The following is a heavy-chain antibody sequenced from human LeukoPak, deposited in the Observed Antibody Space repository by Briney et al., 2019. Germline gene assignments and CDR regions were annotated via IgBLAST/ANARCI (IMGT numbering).Heavy chain of an antibody. D-gene: IGHD2-21*01. CDR3: ARHVAASVWFDP. CDR2: INPNNGDT. V-gene: IGHV1-2*02. CDR1: GYTLINYH. Sequence: ASMKISCKASGYTLINYHIHWVRQAPGQGLEWMGWINPNNGDTYYAQKFQGRVTMTRDTSISTAYMEVSRLRSDDTAIYYCARHVAASVWFDPWGQGTLVTVSS. J-gene: IGHJ5*02.